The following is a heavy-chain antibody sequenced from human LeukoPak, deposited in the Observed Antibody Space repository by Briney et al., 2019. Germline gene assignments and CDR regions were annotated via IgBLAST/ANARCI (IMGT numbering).Heavy chain of an antibody. J-gene: IGHJ4*02. CDR1: GYTFTGYY. D-gene: IGHD3-22*01. Sequence: SVKVSCKASGYTFTGYYMHWVRQAPGQGLEWMGGIIPIFGTANYAQKFQGRVTITTDESTSTAYMELSSLRSEDTAVYYCARGLSSGYYLDYWGQGTLVTVSS. CDR2: IIPIFGTA. CDR3: ARGLSSGYYLDY. V-gene: IGHV1-69*05.